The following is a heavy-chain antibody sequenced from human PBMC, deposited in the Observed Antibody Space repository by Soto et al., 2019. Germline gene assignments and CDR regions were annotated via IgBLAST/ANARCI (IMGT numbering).Heavy chain of an antibody. CDR2: IYHGGST. Sequence: KPSETLSLTCAVSGYSISSGYYWGWRRQPPGKGLEWIGSIYHGGSTYYNPSLKSLVTISVDTSKNQFSLKLSSVTAADTAVYYCARPHPYYYDSSGYYFDYWGQGTLVTVSS. D-gene: IGHD3-22*01. CDR1: GYSISSGYY. V-gene: IGHV4-38-2*01. J-gene: IGHJ4*02. CDR3: ARPHPYYYDSSGYYFDY.